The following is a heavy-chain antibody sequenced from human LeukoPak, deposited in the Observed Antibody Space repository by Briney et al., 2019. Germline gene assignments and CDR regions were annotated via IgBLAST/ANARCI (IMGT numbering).Heavy chain of an antibody. CDR1: GFSFSDYY. Sequence: PGGSLRLSCAASGFSFSDYYMSWVRLAPGKGLEWIAYISNSGSTIYYADSVKGRFTISRDNSKNTLYLQMNSLRAEDTAVYYCARDGIAAAVEYYFDYWGQGTLVTVSS. D-gene: IGHD6-13*01. CDR2: ISNSGSTI. CDR3: ARDGIAAAVEYYFDY. J-gene: IGHJ4*02. V-gene: IGHV3-11*04.